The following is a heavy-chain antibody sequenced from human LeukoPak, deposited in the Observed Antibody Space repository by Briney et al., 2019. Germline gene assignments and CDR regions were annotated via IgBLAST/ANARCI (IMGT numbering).Heavy chain of an antibody. V-gene: IGHV4-34*01. D-gene: IGHD3/OR15-3a*01. CDR2: INHSGST. CDR1: GGSFSGYY. J-gene: IGHJ5*02. CDR3: ARDGVRVGGGTGQRNWFDP. Sequence: SETLSLTCAVYGGSFSGYYWSWIRQPPGKGLEWIGEINHSGSTNYNPSLKSRVTISVDTSKNQFSLKLSSVTAADTAVYYCARDGVRVGGGTGQRNWFDPWGQGTLVTVSS.